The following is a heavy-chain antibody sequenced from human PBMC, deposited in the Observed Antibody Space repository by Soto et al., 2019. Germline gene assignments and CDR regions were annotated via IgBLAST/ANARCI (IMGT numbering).Heavy chain of an antibody. D-gene: IGHD3-3*01. Sequence: ASVKVSCKASGYTFSAFYIHWFRQASGEGLQWMGVFNPRSGATEYVQKFQGRVTLTGDTPTSTVYMELSSLRSDDTAVYYCARAPNYDFWSGYYNYYYGMAVWGQGTTVTVSS. J-gene: IGHJ6*02. CDR2: FNPRSGAT. CDR1: GYTFSAFY. V-gene: IGHV1-46*01. CDR3: ARAPNYDFWSGYYNYYYGMAV.